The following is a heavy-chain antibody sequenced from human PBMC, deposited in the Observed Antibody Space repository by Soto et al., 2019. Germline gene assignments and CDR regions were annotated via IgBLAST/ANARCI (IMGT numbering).Heavy chain of an antibody. V-gene: IGHV4-4*07. CDR1: GGSIRDYF. CDR3: ARENYYYDSDGYYYVFDS. D-gene: IGHD3-22*01. J-gene: IGHJ4*02. CDR2: IYTSGST. Sequence: WETLSLTCTVSGGSIRDYFWGWIRQPAGKGLEWIGRIYTSGSTSYNPSLNSRVTMSVDTSKNQFSLRLTSVTAADTAVYYCARENYYYDSDGYYYVFDSWGQGTLVTVSS.